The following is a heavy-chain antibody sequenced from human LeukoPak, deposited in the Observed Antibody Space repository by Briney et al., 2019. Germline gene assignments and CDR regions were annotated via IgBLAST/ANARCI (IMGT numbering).Heavy chain of an antibody. Sequence: SETLSLTCAVYGGSFSGYYWSWIRQPPGKGLEWIGEINHSGSANYNPSLKSRVTISVDTSKNQFSLKVSSVTAADTAVYYCARGPTGYYMDVWGKGTTVTISS. CDR2: INHSGSA. D-gene: IGHD2-8*02. CDR3: ARGPTGYYMDV. V-gene: IGHV4-34*01. J-gene: IGHJ6*03. CDR1: GGSFSGYY.